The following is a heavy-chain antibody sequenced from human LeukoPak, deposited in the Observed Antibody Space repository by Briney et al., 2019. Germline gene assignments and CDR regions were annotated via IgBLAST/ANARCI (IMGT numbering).Heavy chain of an antibody. J-gene: IGHJ6*03. D-gene: IGHD3-10*01. V-gene: IGHV3-13*01. CDR2: IDIAGDT. CDR3: AKVNPKVREISHYHYYYYMDV. Sequence: GGSLRLSCAASGFTFSRYDMHWVRQATGKRLEWVSAIDIAGDTYYPGSVKGRLTISRENAKNSLYLQMNSLRVGDTAVYYCAKVNPKVREISHYHYYYYMDVWGKGTTVTISS. CDR1: GFTFSRYD.